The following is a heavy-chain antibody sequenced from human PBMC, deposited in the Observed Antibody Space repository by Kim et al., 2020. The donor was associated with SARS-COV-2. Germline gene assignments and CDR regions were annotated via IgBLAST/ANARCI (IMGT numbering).Heavy chain of an antibody. Sequence: GGSLRLSCAASGFTFDDYAMHWVRQAPGKGLEWVSGISWNSGSIGYADSVKGRFTISRDNAKNSLYLQMNSLRAEDTALYYCAKGSHCGGDCYSTFEYYYYYGMDVWGQGTTVTVSS. V-gene: IGHV3-9*01. CDR2: ISWNSGSI. CDR3: AKGSHCGGDCYSTFEYYYYYGMDV. D-gene: IGHD2-21*02. CDR1: GFTFDDYA. J-gene: IGHJ6*02.